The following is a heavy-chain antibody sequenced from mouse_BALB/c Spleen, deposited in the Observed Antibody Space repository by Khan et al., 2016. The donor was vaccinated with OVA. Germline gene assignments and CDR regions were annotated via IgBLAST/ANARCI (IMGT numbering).Heavy chain of an antibody. CDR3: IRGYYGDPFAY. D-gene: IGHD2-13*01. CDR2: ISDINSYI. J-gene: IGHJ3*01. CDR1: GFTFSDYY. Sequence: EVELVESGGGLMKPGGSLKLSCAASGFTFSDYYMYWIRQTPEKRLEWVATISDINSYIYYPDNVKGRFTISRDNAKHNLYLQMNSLKSEDTAMYYCIRGYYGDPFAYWGQGTLVTVSA. V-gene: IGHV5-4*02.